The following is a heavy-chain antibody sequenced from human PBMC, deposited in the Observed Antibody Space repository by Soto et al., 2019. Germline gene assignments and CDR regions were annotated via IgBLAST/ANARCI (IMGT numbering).Heavy chain of an antibody. Sequence: SETLSLTCTVSGGSISSYYWSWIRQPPGKGLEWIGYIYYSGSTNYNPSLKSRVTTSVDTSKNQFSLKLSSVTAADTAVYYCARDRDSSSYFNWFDPWGQGTLVTVSS. CDR1: GGSISSYY. CDR2: IYYSGST. V-gene: IGHV4-59*01. D-gene: IGHD6-13*01. CDR3: ARDRDSSSYFNWFDP. J-gene: IGHJ5*02.